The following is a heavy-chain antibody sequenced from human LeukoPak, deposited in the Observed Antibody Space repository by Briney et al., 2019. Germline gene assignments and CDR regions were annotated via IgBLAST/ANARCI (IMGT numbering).Heavy chain of an antibody. Sequence: SVKVSCKASGGTFSSCAISWVRQAPGQGLEWMGGIIPIFGTANYAQKFQGRVTITTDESTSTAYMELSSLRSEDTAVYYCATYGGYETSAWFDYWGQGTLVTVSS. J-gene: IGHJ4*02. CDR3: ATYGGYETSAWFDY. D-gene: IGHD5-12*01. V-gene: IGHV1-69*05. CDR1: GGTFSSCA. CDR2: IIPIFGTA.